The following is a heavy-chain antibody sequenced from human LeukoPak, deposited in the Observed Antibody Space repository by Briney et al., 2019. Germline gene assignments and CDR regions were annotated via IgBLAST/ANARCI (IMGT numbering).Heavy chain of an antibody. J-gene: IGHJ4*02. CDR3: ARGLVGLPPHPFDS. CDR2: IIPIFGTA. D-gene: IGHD3/OR15-3a*01. V-gene: IGHV1-69*01. CDR1: GGTFSSYA. Sequence: GSSVRVSCKASGGTFSSYAISWVRQAPGQGFEWMGGIIPIFGTANYAQKFQGRVTITADESTSTAYMELSSLRSEDTAVYYCARGLVGLPPHPFDSWGQGTLVTVSS.